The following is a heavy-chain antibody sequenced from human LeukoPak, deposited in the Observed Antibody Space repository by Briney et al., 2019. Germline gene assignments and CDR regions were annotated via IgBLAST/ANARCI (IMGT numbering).Heavy chain of an antibody. J-gene: IGHJ3*02. Sequence: GGSLRLSCAASGFTFSSYAMSWVRQAPGKGLEWVSAISGSGGSTYYADSVKGRFTISRDNSKNTLYLQMNSLRAEDTAVYYCATPGYSSGWYRAGPDAFDIWGQGTMVTVSS. CDR1: GFTFSSYA. CDR2: ISGSGGST. CDR3: ATPGYSSGWYRAGPDAFDI. D-gene: IGHD6-19*01. V-gene: IGHV3-23*01.